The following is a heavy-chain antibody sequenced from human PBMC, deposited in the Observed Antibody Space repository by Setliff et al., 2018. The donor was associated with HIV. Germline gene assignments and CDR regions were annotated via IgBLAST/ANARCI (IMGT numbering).Heavy chain of an antibody. CDR3: ILLGMHGAFDI. CDR1: GFTFSAHT. D-gene: IGHD7-27*01. J-gene: IGHJ3*02. CDR2: IKSRVDGETT. Sequence: GSLRLSCAASGFTFSAHTMNWVRQAPGKGLEWVGRIKSRVDGETTAYAAPLKGRFTISRDDSKNTLYLQMDSLSTEDTAVYYCILLGMHGAFDIWGQGTMVTVSS. V-gene: IGHV3-15*01.